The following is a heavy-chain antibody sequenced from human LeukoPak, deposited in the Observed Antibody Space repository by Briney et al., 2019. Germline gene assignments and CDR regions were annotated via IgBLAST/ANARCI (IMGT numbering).Heavy chain of an antibody. D-gene: IGHD3-10*01. Sequence: PGGSLRLSCAASGFTFSSYSMNWVRQAPGKGLEWVSSISSSSSHIYYADSVKGRFTISRDNAKNSLYLQMNSLRAEDTAVYYCARDLTMVRGVRMYYFDYWGQGTLVTVSS. CDR1: GFTFSSYS. J-gene: IGHJ4*02. V-gene: IGHV3-21*01. CDR3: ARDLTMVRGVRMYYFDY. CDR2: ISSSSSHI.